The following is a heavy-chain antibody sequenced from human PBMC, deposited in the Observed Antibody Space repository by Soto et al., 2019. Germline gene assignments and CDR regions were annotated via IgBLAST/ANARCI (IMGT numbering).Heavy chain of an antibody. CDR3: ARCIQGDYYYGMDV. CDR1: GYTFYSHS. CDR2: INADYGNT. J-gene: IGHJ6*02. Sequence: QAQLVQSGAEVKKPGASVKVSCKASGYTFYSHSISWVRQAPGQGLEWMGRINADYGNTKYAQKFRGSVTMTTDTSTTTVYMELTNLRSDDTAVYYCARCIQGDYYYGMDVWGQGTTVTVPS. D-gene: IGHD5-18*01. V-gene: IGHV1-18*01.